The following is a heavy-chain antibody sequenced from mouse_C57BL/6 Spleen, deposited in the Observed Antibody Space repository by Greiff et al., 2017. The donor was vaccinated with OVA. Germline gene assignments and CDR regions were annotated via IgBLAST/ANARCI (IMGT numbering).Heavy chain of an antibody. CDR2: IYPSDSET. V-gene: IGHV1-61*01. J-gene: IGHJ4*01. CDR3: ARSYGNPSYAMDY. CDR1: GYTFTSSW. Sequence: QVQLQQPGAELVRPGSSVKLSCKASGYTFTSSWMDWVKQRPGQGLEWIGNIYPSDSETHYNQKFKDKATLTVDKSSSTAYMQLSSLTSEDSAVYYCARSYGNPSYAMDYWGQGTSVTVSS. D-gene: IGHD1-1*01.